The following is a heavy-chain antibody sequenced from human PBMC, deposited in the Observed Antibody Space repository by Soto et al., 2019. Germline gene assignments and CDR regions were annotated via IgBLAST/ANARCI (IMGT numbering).Heavy chain of an antibody. CDR1: GGSISSSNYY. CDR2: IYYSGST. Sequence: SETLSLTCTVSGGSISSSNYYWGWIRQPPGKGLEWIGSIYYSGSTYYNPSLKSRVTISVDTSKNQFSLKLSSVTAADTAVYYCASELYCSGGSGYLDWGQGTLGTVSS. V-gene: IGHV4-39*01. J-gene: IGHJ4*02. D-gene: IGHD2-15*01. CDR3: ASELYCSGGSGYLD.